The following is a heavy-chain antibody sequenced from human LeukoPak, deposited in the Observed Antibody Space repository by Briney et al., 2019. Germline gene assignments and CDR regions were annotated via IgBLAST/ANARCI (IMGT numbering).Heavy chain of an antibody. Sequence: QTGGSLRLSCAASGFTFSSYGMHWVRQAPGKGLEWVAVIWYDGSNKYYADSVKGRFTISGDNSKNTLYLQMNSLRAEDTAVYYCARDLLALRFLEWFGFDYWGQGTLVTVSS. D-gene: IGHD3-3*01. J-gene: IGHJ4*02. CDR3: ARDLLALRFLEWFGFDY. CDR1: GFTFSSYG. V-gene: IGHV3-33*01. CDR2: IWYDGSNK.